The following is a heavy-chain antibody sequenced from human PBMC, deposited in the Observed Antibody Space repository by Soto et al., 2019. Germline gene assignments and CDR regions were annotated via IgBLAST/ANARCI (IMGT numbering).Heavy chain of an antibody. CDR1: GFTFSSYA. V-gene: IGHV3-23*01. J-gene: IGHJ4*02. CDR3: AISPFVSSRGSEPPFDY. CDR2: ISCSGGST. D-gene: IGHD6-6*01. Sequence: GGSLRLSCAASGFTFSSYAMSWVRQAPGKGLEWVSAISCSGGSTYYADSVKGRFTISRDNSKNTLYLQMNSLRAEDTAVYYCAISPFVSSRGSEPPFDYWHKGTLVTVS.